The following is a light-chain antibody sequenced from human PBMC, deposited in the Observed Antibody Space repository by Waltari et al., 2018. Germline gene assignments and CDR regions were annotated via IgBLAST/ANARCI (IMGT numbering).Light chain of an antibody. Sequence: QSALTQPASMSASPGQSITISCTATNNDVGTYDLVSWYQQHPGRAPKRLIFQGTKRPSEVSGRCSGSKSADTASLTISGLQPEDEADYYCCSYAGTWLFGRGTKVTVL. V-gene: IGLV2-23*01. CDR1: NNDVGTYDL. CDR3: CSYAGTWL. J-gene: IGLJ6*01. CDR2: QGT.